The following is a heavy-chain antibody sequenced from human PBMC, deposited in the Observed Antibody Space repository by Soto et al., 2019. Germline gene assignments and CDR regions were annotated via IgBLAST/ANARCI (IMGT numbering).Heavy chain of an antibody. J-gene: IGHJ4*02. CDR3: ARGADFWSGYPFDY. D-gene: IGHD3-3*01. Sequence: PSETLSLTCTVSGGSISSYYWSWIRQPPGKGLGWIGYIYYSGSTNYNPSLKSRVTISVDTSKNQFSLKLTSVTAADTAVYYCARGADFWSGYPFDYWGQGTLVTVSS. CDR1: GGSISSYY. CDR2: IYYSGST. V-gene: IGHV4-59*12.